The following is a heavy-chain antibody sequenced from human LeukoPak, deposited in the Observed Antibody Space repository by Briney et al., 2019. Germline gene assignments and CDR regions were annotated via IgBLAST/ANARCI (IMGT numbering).Heavy chain of an antibody. V-gene: IGHV4-59*08. Sequence: SETLSLTCSVSGGSISNYFWTWIRQPPGKGLEWIGYIYSSGSTYYNPSLKSRVTISVDTSKNRFSLKLSTATAADTAVYYCARRPTGDPKFDYWGQGTLVTVSS. J-gene: IGHJ4*02. CDR3: ARRPTGDPKFDY. CDR2: IYSSGST. D-gene: IGHD7-27*01. CDR1: GGSISNYF.